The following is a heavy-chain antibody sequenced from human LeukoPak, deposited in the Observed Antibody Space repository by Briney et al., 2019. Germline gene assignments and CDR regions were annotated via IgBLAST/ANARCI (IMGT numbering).Heavy chain of an antibody. D-gene: IGHD2-2*01. J-gene: IGHJ4*02. CDR3: ATGEYQLLAHYSDY. CDR2: IYYSGST. V-gene: IGHV4-59*01. CDR1: GGSISSYY. Sequence: SETLSLTCTVSGGSISSYYWSWIRQPPGKGLEWIGYIYYSGSTNYNPSLKSRVTISVDTSKNQFSLKLSSVTAADTAVYYCATGEYQLLAHYSDYWGQGTLVTVSS.